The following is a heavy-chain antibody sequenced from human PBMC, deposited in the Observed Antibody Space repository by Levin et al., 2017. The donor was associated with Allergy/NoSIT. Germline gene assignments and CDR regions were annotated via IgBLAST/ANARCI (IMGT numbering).Heavy chain of an antibody. CDR2: IWYDGSNK. V-gene: IGHV3-33*01. Sequence: GGSLRLSCAASGFTFSSYGMHWVRQAPGKGLEWVAVIWYDGSNKYYADSVKGRFTISRDNSKNTLYLQMNSLRAEDTAVYYCARERYYGSGQPGGYWGQGTLVTVSS. J-gene: IGHJ4*02. D-gene: IGHD3-10*01. CDR1: GFTFSSYG. CDR3: ARERYYGSGQPGGY.